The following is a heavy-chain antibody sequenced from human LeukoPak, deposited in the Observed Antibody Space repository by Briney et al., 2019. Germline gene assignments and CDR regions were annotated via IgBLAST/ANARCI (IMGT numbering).Heavy chain of an antibody. D-gene: IGHD5-12*01. CDR2: IIPIFGTA. Sequence: SVKVSCKAAGGTFSSYAISWVRQAPGQGLEWTGGIIPIFGTANYAQRFQGRVTITADESTSTAYMELSSLRSEDTAVYYCARVPDIVATIGPYYYYMDVWGKGTTVTISS. CDR3: ARVPDIVATIGPYYYYMDV. CDR1: GGTFSSYA. J-gene: IGHJ6*03. V-gene: IGHV1-69*13.